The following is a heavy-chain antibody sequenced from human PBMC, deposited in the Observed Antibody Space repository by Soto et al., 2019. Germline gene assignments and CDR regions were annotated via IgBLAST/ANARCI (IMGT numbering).Heavy chain of an antibody. D-gene: IGHD6-6*01. V-gene: IGHV4-34*01. CDR2: INHSGST. Sequence: QVQLQQWGAGLLKPSETLSLTCAVYGGSFSGYYWSWIRQPPGKGLEWIGEINHSGSTNYNPSLKSRVTISVDTSKNQFSLKLSSVTAADTAVYYCARVMGRYVVPYYFDYWGQGTLVTVSS. CDR1: GGSFSGYY. CDR3: ARVMGRYVVPYYFDY. J-gene: IGHJ4*02.